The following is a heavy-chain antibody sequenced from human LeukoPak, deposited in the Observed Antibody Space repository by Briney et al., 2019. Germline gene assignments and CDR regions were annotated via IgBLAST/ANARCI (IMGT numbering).Heavy chain of an antibody. CDR2: IRSKANSYAT. Sequence: GGSLRLSCAASGFTFSGSAMHWVRQASGKGLEWVGRIRSKANSYATAYAASVKGRFTISRDDSKNTAYLQMNRLKTEGTAVYYCTSSGDVTPEAFDIWGQGTMVTVSS. V-gene: IGHV3-73*01. J-gene: IGHJ3*02. CDR1: GFTFSGSA. D-gene: IGHD4-23*01. CDR3: TSSGDVTPEAFDI.